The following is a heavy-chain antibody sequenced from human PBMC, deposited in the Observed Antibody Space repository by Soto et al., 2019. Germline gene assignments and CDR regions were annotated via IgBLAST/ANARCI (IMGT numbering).Heavy chain of an antibody. CDR2: IYYSGST. J-gene: IGHJ5*02. V-gene: IGHV4-30-4*01. D-gene: IGHD6-13*01. CDR1: GGSISSGDYY. CDR3: ARERPDGSRLDP. Sequence: QVQLQESFPGLVKPSQTLSLTCTVSGGSISSGDYYWSWIRQPPGQGLECIGYIYYSGSTYYNPSLKRRVTIAVDPSNHQCSLKPSFVTAADTAGYYCARERPDGSRLDPWGQGTLVTVSS.